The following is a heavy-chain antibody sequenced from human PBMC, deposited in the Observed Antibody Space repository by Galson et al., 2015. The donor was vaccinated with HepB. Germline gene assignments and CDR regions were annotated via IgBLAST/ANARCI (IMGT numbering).Heavy chain of an antibody. Sequence: SVKVSCKASGGTFSSYTISWVRQAPGQGLEWMGRIIPILGIANYAQKFQGRVTITADKSTSTAYMELSSLRSEDTAVYYCAREGSYCIGDACYYYFDYWGQGSLVTVSS. CDR1: GGTFSSYT. CDR2: IIPILGIA. D-gene: IGHD2-15*01. CDR3: AREGSYCIGDACYYYFDY. V-gene: IGHV1-69*04. J-gene: IGHJ4*02.